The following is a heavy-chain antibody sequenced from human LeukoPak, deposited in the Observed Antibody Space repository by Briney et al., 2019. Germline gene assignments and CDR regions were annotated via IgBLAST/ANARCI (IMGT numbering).Heavy chain of an antibody. CDR2: IYTSGST. CDR3: ARVAQGRSSWYYFDY. CDR1: GGSISSYY. V-gene: IGHV4-4*07. Sequence: PSETLSLTCTVSGGSISSYYWSWIRQPAGKGLEWLGRIYTSGSTNYNPSLKSRFTISVDKSKNQFSLKLSSVTAADTAVYYCARVAQGRSSWYYFDYWGQGTLVTVSS. D-gene: IGHD6-13*01. J-gene: IGHJ4*02.